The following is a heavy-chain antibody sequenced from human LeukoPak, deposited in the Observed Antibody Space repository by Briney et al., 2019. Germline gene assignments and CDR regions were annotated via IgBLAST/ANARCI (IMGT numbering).Heavy chain of an antibody. CDR2: ISTNKGNT. J-gene: IGHJ1*01. V-gene: IGHV1-18*01. D-gene: IGHD4-17*01. CDR3: ARAPRDYGDYVYFQH. Sequence: ASVKVSCKASGYTFSNYGTSWVRQAPGQGLEWMGWISTNKGNTKSAQKNQGRVTMTTDTSTSTVHMELRSLRSDDTAVYYCARAPRDYGDYVYFQHWGQGTLVTVSS. CDR1: GYTFSNYG.